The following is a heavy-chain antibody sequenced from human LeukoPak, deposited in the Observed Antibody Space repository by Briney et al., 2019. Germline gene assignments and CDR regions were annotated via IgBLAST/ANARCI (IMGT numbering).Heavy chain of an antibody. V-gene: IGHV3-23*01. CDR1: GFTLRTPA. CDR3: ALKVRTHY. D-gene: IGHD1-7*01. Sequence: GGSLRLSCAASGFTLRTPAMNWVRQAPGKGLEWVSAISGSGGSTYYADSVKGRFTISRDNSKNTLYLQMNSLRAEDTAVYYCALKVRTHYWGQGTLVTVSS. J-gene: IGHJ4*02. CDR2: ISGSGGST.